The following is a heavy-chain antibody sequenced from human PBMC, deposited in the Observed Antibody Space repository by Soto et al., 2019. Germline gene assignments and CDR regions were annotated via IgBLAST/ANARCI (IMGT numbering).Heavy chain of an antibody. Sequence: LSISFASCRGSVYICYLNLTLHPPGKGLEWIGYIYYTGSTNYNPSLKSRVTVSVDTSKNQFSLKLTSVTAADTAVYYCARDRGDRSDYYYGVDVWGHGTTVPVAS. CDR3: ARDRGDRSDYYYGVDV. D-gene: IGHD3-10*01. CDR1: RGSVYICY. CDR2: IYYTGST. J-gene: IGHJ6*02. V-gene: IGHV4-59*02.